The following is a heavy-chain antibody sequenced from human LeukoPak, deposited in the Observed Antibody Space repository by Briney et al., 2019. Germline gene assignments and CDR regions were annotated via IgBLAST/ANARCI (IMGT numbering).Heavy chain of an antibody. Sequence: PGGSLTLSCAASGFTFSLFAMNWVRPAPGKGLEWLSYINDDSSHIHYAGSVRGRFTISRDDARKTLYLQLSSLRVEDTAVYCCARDTFQPGLIDSWGQGTLVTVSS. CDR1: GFTFSLFA. D-gene: IGHD2-2*01. J-gene: IGHJ4*02. V-gene: IGHV3-21*05. CDR3: ARDTFQPGLIDS. CDR2: INDDSSHI.